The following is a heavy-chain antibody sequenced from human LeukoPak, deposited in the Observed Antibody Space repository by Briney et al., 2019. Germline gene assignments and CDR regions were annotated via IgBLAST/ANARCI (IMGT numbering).Heavy chain of an antibody. CDR3: ARQVVVAATRYFDY. Sequence: SETLSLTCTVSGGSISSSSYYWGWIRQPPGKGLEWIGGIYYSGSTYYNPSLKSRVTISVDTSKNQFSLKLSSVTAADTAVYYCARQVVVAATRYFDYWGQGTLVIVSS. J-gene: IGHJ4*02. D-gene: IGHD2-15*01. V-gene: IGHV4-39*01. CDR2: IYYSGST. CDR1: GGSISSSSYY.